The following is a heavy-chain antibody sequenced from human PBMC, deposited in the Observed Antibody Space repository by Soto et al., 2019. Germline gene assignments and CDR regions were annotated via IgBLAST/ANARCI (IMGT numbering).Heavy chain of an antibody. CDR1: GFTFNHYW. CDR3: VSGRDFGD. J-gene: IGHJ4*02. D-gene: IGHD6-19*01. V-gene: IGHV3-7*01. Sequence: EVPLVESGGGLVQPGGSLRLSCTVSGFTFNHYWMNWVRQAPGKGLEWLANIKQDGSDKYYVDSVKGRFTISRDNAKNSLDLQMNSLRAEDTAVYYCVSGRDFGDWGQGTLVTVSS. CDR2: IKQDGSDK.